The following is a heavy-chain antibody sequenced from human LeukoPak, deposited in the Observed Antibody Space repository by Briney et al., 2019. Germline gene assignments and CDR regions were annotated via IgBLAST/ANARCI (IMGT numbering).Heavy chain of an antibody. D-gene: IGHD5-24*01. J-gene: IGHJ4*02. CDR2: IYTSGST. Sequence: PSETLSLTCTVSGGSISSYYWSWIRQPAGKGLEWIGRIYTSGSTNYNPSLKSRVTISVGKSKNQFSLKLSSVTAADTAVYYCARCPYKMATIWESDCYYFDYWGQGTLVTVSS. V-gene: IGHV4-4*07. CDR1: GGSISSYY. CDR3: ARCPYKMATIWESDCYYFDY.